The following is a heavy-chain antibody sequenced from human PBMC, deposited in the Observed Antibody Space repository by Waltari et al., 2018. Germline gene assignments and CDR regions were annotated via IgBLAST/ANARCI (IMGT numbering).Heavy chain of an antibody. Sequence: QLQLQESGPGLVKPSETLSLTCSVAGDSITSHTSYWGWVRQPPGKGLEWIGSIYYRGSTDYTPSLKSRVTISLDTSKNQFSLKLSSVTAADTAVYYCASYCTGGRCHSDYWGQGTLVTVSS. V-gene: IGHV4-39*01. CDR1: GDSITSHTSY. D-gene: IGHD2-15*01. CDR2: IYYRGST. J-gene: IGHJ4*02. CDR3: ASYCTGGRCHSDY.